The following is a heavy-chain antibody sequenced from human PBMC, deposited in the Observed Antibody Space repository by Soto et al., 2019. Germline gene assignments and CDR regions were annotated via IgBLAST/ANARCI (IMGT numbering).Heavy chain of an antibody. CDR3: ARGNRDSYAY. V-gene: IGHV4-34*01. J-gene: IGHJ4*02. CDR2: INHSGST. Sequence: SETLSLTCAVYGGSFSDYYWSWIRQPPGKGLEWTGEINHSGSTNYNPSLKSRVTISVDTSKNQFSLKLSSVTAADTAVFYCARGNRDSYAYWGQGTLVTVSS. CDR1: GGSFSDYY.